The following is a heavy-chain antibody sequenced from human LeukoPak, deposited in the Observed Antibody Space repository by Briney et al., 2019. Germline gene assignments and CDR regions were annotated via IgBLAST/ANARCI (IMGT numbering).Heavy chain of an antibody. CDR3: ARVVGLRWYYFDY. CDR1: GFTVSNNY. CDR2: IYSGGST. V-gene: IGHV3-53*01. D-gene: IGHD4-23*01. J-gene: IGHJ4*02. Sequence: PGGSLRLSCAASGFTVSNNYMSWVRQAPGKGLEWVSVIYSGGSTYYADSVKSRFTISRDNSKNTLYLQMNSLRAEDTAVYCCARVVGLRWYYFDYWGQGNLVTVSS.